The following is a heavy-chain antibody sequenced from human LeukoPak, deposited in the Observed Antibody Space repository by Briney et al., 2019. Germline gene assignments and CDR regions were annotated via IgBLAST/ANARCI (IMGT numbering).Heavy chain of an antibody. Sequence: PSETLSLTCAVYGGSFSGYYWSWIRQPPGKGLEWIGEINHSGSTNYNPSLKSRVTISVDTSKNQFSLKLSSVTAADTAVYYCARNAYSGTARAFDIWGQGTMVTVSS. J-gene: IGHJ3*02. CDR3: ARNAYSGTARAFDI. V-gene: IGHV4-34*01. CDR1: GGSFSGYY. CDR2: INHSGST. D-gene: IGHD1-26*01.